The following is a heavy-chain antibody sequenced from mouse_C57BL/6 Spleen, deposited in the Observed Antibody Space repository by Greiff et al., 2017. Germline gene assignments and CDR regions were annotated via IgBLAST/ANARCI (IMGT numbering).Heavy chain of an antibody. CDR1: GYTFTSYW. Sequence: QVQLQQPGAELVRPGSSVKLSCKASGYTFTSYWMDWVKQRPGQGLEWIGNIYPSDSETHYNQKFKDKATLTVDKSSSTAYMQLSSLTSEDSAVYYCARSGSDYDRYFDGWGTGTTVTVSS. J-gene: IGHJ1*03. D-gene: IGHD2-4*01. CDR3: ARSGSDYDRYFDG. CDR2: IYPSDSET. V-gene: IGHV1-61*01.